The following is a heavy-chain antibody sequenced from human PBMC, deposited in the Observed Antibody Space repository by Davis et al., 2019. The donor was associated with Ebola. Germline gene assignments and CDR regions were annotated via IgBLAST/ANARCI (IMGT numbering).Heavy chain of an antibody. CDR2: IRGSGGIT. CDR3: AKDAYYDSSGYSDY. V-gene: IGHV3-23*01. Sequence: GESLKISCAASGFTFNSYAMSWVRQAPGKGLEWVSSIRGSGGITYYADSVKGRFTISRDNSKNTLHLQMNSLRGEDTAIYYCAKDAYYDSSGYSDYWGQGTLVTVSS. CDR1: GFTFNSYA. J-gene: IGHJ4*02. D-gene: IGHD3-22*01.